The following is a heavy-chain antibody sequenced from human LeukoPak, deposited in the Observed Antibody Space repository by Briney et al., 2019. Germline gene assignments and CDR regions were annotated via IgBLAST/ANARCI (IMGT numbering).Heavy chain of an antibody. D-gene: IGHD2-21*02. CDR3: ARDGDWARSSDY. Sequence: ASVKVSCKASGYTFSNYGFSWVRQAPGQGLEWMGWISANNGNTNYAQKLQGRVTMTTDTSMSTAYMELKSLRSEDTAVYYCARDGDWARSSDYWGQGTLVTVSS. CDR2: ISANNGNT. J-gene: IGHJ4*02. V-gene: IGHV1-18*01. CDR1: GYTFSNYG.